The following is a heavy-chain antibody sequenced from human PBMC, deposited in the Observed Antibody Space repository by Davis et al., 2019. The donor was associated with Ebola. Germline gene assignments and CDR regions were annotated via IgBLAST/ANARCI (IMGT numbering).Heavy chain of an antibody. CDR3: ARVRWTSGYYFDY. CDR2: ISSSGGST. D-gene: IGHD3-22*01. CDR1: EFTFSSYT. J-gene: IGHJ4*02. V-gene: IGHV3-23*01. Sequence: GESLKISCAASEFTFSSYTMGWVRQAPGKGLEWVSGISSSGGSTYYADSVKGRFTISRDNSKNTLYLQMNSLRAEHTAVYYCARVRWTSGYYFDYWGQGTLVTVSS.